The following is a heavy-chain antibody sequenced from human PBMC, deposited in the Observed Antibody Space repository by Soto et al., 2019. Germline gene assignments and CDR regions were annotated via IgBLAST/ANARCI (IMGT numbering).Heavy chain of an antibody. J-gene: IGHJ4*02. Sequence: QVQLEQSGAEVEKPGSSVKVSCKPSGGTFKSYVLNWVRQAPGQGLEWMGGIIPFLGSADYAQKSQDRVTITADESTSKAYLELSSLRSEDSGVYYCAGTQFDTSGYYPSGLELWGQGTLVTVAS. CDR2: IIPFLGSA. CDR3: AGTQFDTSGYYPSGLEL. CDR1: GGTFKSYV. V-gene: IGHV1-69*01. D-gene: IGHD3-22*01.